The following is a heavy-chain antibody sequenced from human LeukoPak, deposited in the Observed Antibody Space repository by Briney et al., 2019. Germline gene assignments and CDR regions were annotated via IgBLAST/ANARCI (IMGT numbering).Heavy chain of an antibody. CDR2: ISYDGSNK. D-gene: IGHD3-22*01. CDR1: GFTFSTYA. V-gene: IGHV3-30-3*01. J-gene: IGHJ4*02. CDR3: ARVRDYYDSSGYVGYYFDY. Sequence: GRSLRLSCAASGFTFSTYAMHWVRQGPGKGLEWVAVISYDGSNKYYADSVKGRFTISRDNSKNTLYLQMSSLSAEDTAVYYCARVRDYYDSSGYVGYYFDYWGQGTLVTVSS.